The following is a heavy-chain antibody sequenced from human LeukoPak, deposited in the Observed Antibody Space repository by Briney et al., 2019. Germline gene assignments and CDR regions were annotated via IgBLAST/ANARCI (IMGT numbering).Heavy chain of an antibody. V-gene: IGHV4-61*01. CDR2: IYYSGST. CDR3: ARSVAAGTPVDY. CDR1: GGSVSSGSYY. J-gene: IGHJ4*02. D-gene: IGHD6-13*01. Sequence: SETLCLTCTVSGGSVSSGSYYWSWIRQPPGKGLEWIGYIYYSGSTNYNPSLKSRVTISVDTSKNQFSLKLSSVTAADTAVYYCARSVAAGTPVDYWGQGTLVTVSS.